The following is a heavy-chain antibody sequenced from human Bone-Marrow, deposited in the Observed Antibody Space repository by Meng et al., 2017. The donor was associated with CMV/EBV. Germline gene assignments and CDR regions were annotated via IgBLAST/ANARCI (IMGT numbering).Heavy chain of an antibody. CDR3: AKDQATGPPYFHYGMDV. CDR1: GFTFSDYY. J-gene: IGHJ6*02. V-gene: IGHV3-11*01. Sequence: GESLKISCAASGFTFSDYYMSWIRQAPGKGLEWVSYISSSGSTIYYADSVKGRFTISRDNAKNSLYLQMNNLRPEDTALYFCAKDQATGPPYFHYGMDVWGHGTTVTVSS. CDR2: ISSSGSTI.